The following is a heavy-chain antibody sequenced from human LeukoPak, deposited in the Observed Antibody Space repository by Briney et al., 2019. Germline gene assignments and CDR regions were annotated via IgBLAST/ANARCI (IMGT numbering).Heavy chain of an antibody. CDR1: GGSISSSSYY. Sequence: PSETLSLTCTVSGGSISSSSYYWGWLRQPPGKGLEWIGSIYYSGSTYYNPSLKSRVTISVDTSKNQFSLKLSSVTAADTAVYYCARVHGWGSYSLAQGSFDIWGQGTMVTVSS. V-gene: IGHV4-39*07. D-gene: IGHD1-26*01. J-gene: IGHJ3*02. CDR3: ARVHGWGSYSLAQGSFDI. CDR2: IYYSGST.